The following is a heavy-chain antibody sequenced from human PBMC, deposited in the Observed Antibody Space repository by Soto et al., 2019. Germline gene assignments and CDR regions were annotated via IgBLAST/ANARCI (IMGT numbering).Heavy chain of an antibody. CDR1: GDSISSSVW. CDR3: ARKAWVRFDY. Sequence: PSETLSLTCAVSGDSISSSVWCTWVRQPPGKGLEGIGEVFHAGDTYFNPSLRSRVAMSVDKSTNEFSLKMTSVTAADTAIYYCARKAWVRFDYWGQGALVTVSS. J-gene: IGHJ4*02. D-gene: IGHD7-27*01. V-gene: IGHV4-4*02. CDR2: VFHAGDT.